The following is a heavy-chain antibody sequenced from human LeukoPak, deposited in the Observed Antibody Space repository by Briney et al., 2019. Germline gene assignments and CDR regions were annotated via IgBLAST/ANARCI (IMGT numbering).Heavy chain of an antibody. J-gene: IGHJ4*02. V-gene: IGHV4-4*02. Sequence: SGTLSLTCAVSGGSISSSNWWSWVRQPPGKGLEWIGEIYHSGSTYYNPSLRSRVTISVDTSKNQFSLKLSPVTATDTAVYYCHFKYCSSSTCFYYFDYWGQGTLVTVSS. CDR1: GGSISSSNW. CDR3: HFKYCSSSTCFYYFDY. CDR2: IYHSGST. D-gene: IGHD2-2*01.